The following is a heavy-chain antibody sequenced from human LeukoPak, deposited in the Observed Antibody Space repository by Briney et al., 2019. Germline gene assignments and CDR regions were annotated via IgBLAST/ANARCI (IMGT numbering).Heavy chain of an antibody. D-gene: IGHD3-10*01. J-gene: IGHJ4*02. CDR2: IRSKANSYAT. CDR1: GFTFSGSA. V-gene: IGHV3-73*01. Sequence: GVSLRLSCAASGFTFSGSAMHWVRQASGKGLEWVGRIRSKANSYATAYAASVKGRYTISRDDSKNPAYLQMNSLKTEDTAVYYCSTLSITMVRGKVVSWGQGTLVTVSS. CDR3: STLSITMVRGKVVS.